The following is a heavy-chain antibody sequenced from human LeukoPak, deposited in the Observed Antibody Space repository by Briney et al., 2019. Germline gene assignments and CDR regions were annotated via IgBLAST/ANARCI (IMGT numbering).Heavy chain of an antibody. Sequence: GGSLRLSCAASGFTFSSYAMSWVRQAPGKGLEWVSAISGSGSTTYYADSVKGRFTISRDNSKNTLYVQMNALRAEDTAVYYCAKDLHYGSADYWGQGTLVTVSS. CDR3: AKDLHYGSADY. J-gene: IGHJ4*02. CDR2: ISGSGSTT. CDR1: GFTFSSYA. D-gene: IGHD3-10*01. V-gene: IGHV3-23*01.